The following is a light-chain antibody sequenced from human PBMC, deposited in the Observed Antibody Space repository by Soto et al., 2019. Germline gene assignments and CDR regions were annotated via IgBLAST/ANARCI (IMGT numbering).Light chain of an antibody. V-gene: IGLV2-14*01. Sequence: QSALTQPASVSGSPGQSITISCTGTSSDDGGYNYVSWYQQHPGKAPKLMIYDVSNRPSGVSNRFSGAKSGNTGSPTFSGPPADGEGDYYCSSYTSSSTSVFGTGTKLTVL. CDR2: DVS. J-gene: IGLJ1*01. CDR3: SSYTSSSTSV. CDR1: SSDDGGYNY.